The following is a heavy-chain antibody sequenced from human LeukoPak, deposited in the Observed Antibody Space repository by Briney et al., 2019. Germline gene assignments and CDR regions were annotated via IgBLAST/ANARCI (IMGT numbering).Heavy chain of an antibody. D-gene: IGHD6-25*01. CDR1: GFTFSNFA. CDR3: ARESTRSVDY. J-gene: IGHJ4*02. Sequence: GGSLRLSCAASGFTFSNFAMWWVRQAPGKGLEWVSIIRGSGDATWYAESVKGRFTISRDNAKNSLYLQMNSLRAEDTAMYYCARESTRSVDYWGQGTLVTVSS. CDR2: IRGSGDAT. V-gene: IGHV3-23*01.